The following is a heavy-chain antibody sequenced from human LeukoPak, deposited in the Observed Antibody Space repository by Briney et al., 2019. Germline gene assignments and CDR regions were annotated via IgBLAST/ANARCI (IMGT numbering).Heavy chain of an antibody. J-gene: IGHJ4*02. CDR3: AKDRQMGYSSSSPDPFDY. Sequence: GGSLRLSCAASGFTFSSYAMSWVRQAPGKGLEWVSAISGSGGSTYYADSVKGRFTISRDNSKNTLYLQMNSLRAEDTAVYYCAKDRQMGYSSSSPDPFDYWGQGTLVTVSS. CDR2: ISGSGGST. CDR1: GFTFSSYA. D-gene: IGHD6-13*01. V-gene: IGHV3-23*01.